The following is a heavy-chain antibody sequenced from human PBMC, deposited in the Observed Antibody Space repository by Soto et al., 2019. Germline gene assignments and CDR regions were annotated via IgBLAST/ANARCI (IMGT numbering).Heavy chain of an antibody. Sequence: TLCLTCTVSGGSVSSGSYYWSWIRQPPGKGLEWIGYIYYSGSTNYNPSLKSRVTISVDTSKNQFSLKLSSVTAADTAVYYCARYSIAAAGTGYYYYYGMDVWGQGTTVTVSS. CDR1: GGSVSSGSYY. V-gene: IGHV4-61*01. CDR3: ARYSIAAAGTGYYYYYGMDV. J-gene: IGHJ6*02. CDR2: IYYSGST. D-gene: IGHD6-13*01.